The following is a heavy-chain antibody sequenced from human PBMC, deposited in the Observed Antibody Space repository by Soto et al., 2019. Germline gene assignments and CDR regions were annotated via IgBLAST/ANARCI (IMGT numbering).Heavy chain of an antibody. J-gene: IGHJ6*02. V-gene: IGHV4-39*01. CDR3: ACFFSGGYSSGFYYYGMDV. Sequence: PSETLSLTCTVSGVSISSTSYYWGWIRQPPGKGLEWIGSIFYSGSTYYNPSLKSRVTISVDTSKNQFSLKLSSVTAADTAVYYCACFFSGGYSSGFYYYGMDVCGQGTTVT. D-gene: IGHD5-18*01. CDR1: GVSISSTSYY. CDR2: IFYSGST.